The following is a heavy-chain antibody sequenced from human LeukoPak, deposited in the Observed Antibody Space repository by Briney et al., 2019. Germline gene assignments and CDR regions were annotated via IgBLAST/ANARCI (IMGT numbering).Heavy chain of an antibody. Sequence: GGSLRLSCAVSGFTFTTYGMHWVRQAPGKGLEWVALISFDGSEKYYADSVKGRFTISRDNSKNTLYLQMNSLRAEDTAVYYCAKPARTDYADYWGQGTLVTVSS. V-gene: IGHV3-30*18. J-gene: IGHJ4*02. D-gene: IGHD1-14*01. CDR2: ISFDGSEK. CDR3: AKPARTDYADY. CDR1: GFTFTTYG.